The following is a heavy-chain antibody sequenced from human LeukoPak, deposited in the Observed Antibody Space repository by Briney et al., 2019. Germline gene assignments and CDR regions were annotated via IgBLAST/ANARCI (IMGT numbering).Heavy chain of an antibody. CDR2: MNPNSGNT. D-gene: IGHD3-22*01. J-gene: IGHJ2*01. CDR1: GYTFTSYD. V-gene: IGHV1-8*01. CDR3: ARTSDYYDSSGYGVEYWYFDL. Sequence: ASVKVSCKASGYTFTSYDINWVRQATGQGLEWMGWMNPNSGNTGYAQKFQGRVTMTRNTSISTAYMELSSLRSDDTAVYYCARTSDYYDSSGYGVEYWYFDLWGRGTLVTVSS.